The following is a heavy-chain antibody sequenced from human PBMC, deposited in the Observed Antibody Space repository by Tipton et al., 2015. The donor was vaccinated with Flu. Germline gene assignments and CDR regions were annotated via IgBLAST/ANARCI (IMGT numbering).Heavy chain of an antibody. V-gene: IGHV3-7*03. CDR1: GFTFSNYW. CDR3: VAFCGGDCYIVNF. Sequence: SLRLSCAASGFTFSNYWMSWIRQAPRTGLQWVAHISQDGSKKYYVDSVKGRFTISRDNSKESLYLQMNSLRAEDTAVYYSVAFCGGDCYIVNFWGQGTLVTVSS. CDR2: ISQDGSKK. D-gene: IGHD2-21*01. J-gene: IGHJ4*02.